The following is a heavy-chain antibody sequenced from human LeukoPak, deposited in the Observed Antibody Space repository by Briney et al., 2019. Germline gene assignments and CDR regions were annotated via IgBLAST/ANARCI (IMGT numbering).Heavy chain of an antibody. CDR1: GGSISSYY. Sequence: SEALSLTCTVSGGSISSYYWSWIRQPPGKGLEWIGYIYYSGSTNYNPSLKSRVTISVDTSKNQFSLKLSSVTAADTAVYYCARESYCSGGSCYEEGAFDIWGQGTMVTVSS. D-gene: IGHD2-15*01. CDR3: ARESYCSGGSCYEEGAFDI. J-gene: IGHJ3*02. CDR2: IYYSGST. V-gene: IGHV4-59*01.